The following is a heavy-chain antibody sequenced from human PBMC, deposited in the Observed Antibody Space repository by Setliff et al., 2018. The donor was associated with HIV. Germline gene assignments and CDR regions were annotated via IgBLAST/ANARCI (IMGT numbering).Heavy chain of an antibody. D-gene: IGHD1-26*01. CDR2: ISGSDGST. J-gene: IGHJ5*02. CDR3: ARDQQWELVRWFDP. CDR1: RFTFSSYA. V-gene: IGHV3-23*01. Sequence: PGGSLRLSCAASRFTFSSYAMSWVRQAPGKGLEWVSGISGSDGSTYYADSVKGRFTISRDNSKNTLFLQMNSLRAEDTAIYYCARDQQWELVRWFDPWGQGTLVTV.